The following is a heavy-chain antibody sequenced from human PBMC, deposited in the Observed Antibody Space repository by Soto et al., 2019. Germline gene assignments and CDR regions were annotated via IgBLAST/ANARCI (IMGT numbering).Heavy chain of an antibody. V-gene: IGHV3-23*01. Sequence: EVQLLESGGGLVQPGGSLRLSCAASGFTFSSYAMSWVRQAPGTGLEWVSAISGRGGSTYYAASVKGRFTISRDNSKNKLYLQMNSLRAEDTAVYYCATVRTISRALNDALDICVKVTMVTVSS. J-gene: IGHJ3*02. CDR3: ATVRTISRALNDALDI. CDR1: GFTFSSYA. CDR2: ISGRGGST. D-gene: IGHD2-2*01.